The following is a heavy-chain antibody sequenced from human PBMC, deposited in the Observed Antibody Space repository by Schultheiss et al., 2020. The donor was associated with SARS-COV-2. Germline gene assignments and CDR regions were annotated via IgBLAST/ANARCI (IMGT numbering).Heavy chain of an antibody. Sequence: GESLKISCAASGFTFSSYAMSWVRQAPGKGLEWVSAISGSGRSTYYADSTKGRFTISRDNSKNTLYLQMNSLRAEDTALYYCAKEGYSYASRAFDIWGQGTMVTVSS. D-gene: IGHD5-18*01. CDR1: GFTFSSYA. CDR2: ISGSGRST. CDR3: AKEGYSYASRAFDI. J-gene: IGHJ3*02. V-gene: IGHV3-23*01.